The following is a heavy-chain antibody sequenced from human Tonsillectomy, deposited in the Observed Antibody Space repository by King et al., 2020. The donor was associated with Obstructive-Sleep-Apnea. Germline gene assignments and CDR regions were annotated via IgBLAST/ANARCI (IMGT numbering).Heavy chain of an antibody. J-gene: IGHJ1*01. CDR1: GFSFSNYA. Sequence: DVQLVESGGGLVQPGGSLRLSCAASGFSFSNYAMNWVRQAPGEGLEWVSAISGSGGRTYYADSVKGRFTISRDNSKNTRYLQMNSLRAEDTAVYFCAKDRSEQYFQLWGQGTLVTVSS. D-gene: IGHD1-14*01. V-gene: IGHV3-23*04. CDR2: ISGSGGRT. CDR3: AKDRSEQYFQL.